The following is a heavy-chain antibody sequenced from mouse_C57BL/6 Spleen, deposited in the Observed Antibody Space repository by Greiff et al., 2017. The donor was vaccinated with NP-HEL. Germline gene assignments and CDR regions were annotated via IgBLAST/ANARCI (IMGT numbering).Heavy chain of an antibody. CDR2: IDPEDGDT. V-gene: IGHV14-1*01. CDR3: TTESPYGSSYYAMDY. D-gene: IGHD1-1*01. J-gene: IGHJ4*01. CDR1: GFNIKDYY. Sequence: VQLQQSGAELVRPGASVKLSCTASGFNIKDYYMHWVKQRPEQGLEWIGRIDPEDGDTEYAPKFQGKATMTADTSSNTAYLQLSSLTSDDTAVYYCTTESPYGSSYYAMDYWGQGTSVTVSS.